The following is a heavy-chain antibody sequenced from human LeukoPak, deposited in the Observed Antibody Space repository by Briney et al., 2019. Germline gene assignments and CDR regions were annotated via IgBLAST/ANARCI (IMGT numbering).Heavy chain of an antibody. CDR1: GGSISSYY. Sequence: SETLSLTCTVSGGSISSYYWSWIRQPPAKGLEWIGYIYYSGSTNYNPSLKSRVTISVDTSKNQLSLNLSSVTAADTAVYYCARRDYYDSSGYPYWYFNLWGRGTLVTISS. CDR3: ARRDYYDSSGYPYWYFNL. V-gene: IGHV4-59*08. D-gene: IGHD3-22*01. CDR2: IYYSGST. J-gene: IGHJ2*01.